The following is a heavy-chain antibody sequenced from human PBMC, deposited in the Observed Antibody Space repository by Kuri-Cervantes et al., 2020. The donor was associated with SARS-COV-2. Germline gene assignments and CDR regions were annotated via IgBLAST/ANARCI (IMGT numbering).Heavy chain of an antibody. Sequence: GESLKISCAASGFTFSSYAMHWVRQAPGKGLEWVAFIRYDGSNKYYADSVKGRFTISRDNSKNTLHLRLNSLRAEDTAVYYCAKSQINFSREDWFDPWGQGTLVTVSS. D-gene: IGHD1-26*01. J-gene: IGHJ5*02. CDR3: AKSQINFSREDWFDP. CDR2: IRYDGSNK. CDR1: GFTFSSYA. V-gene: IGHV3-30*02.